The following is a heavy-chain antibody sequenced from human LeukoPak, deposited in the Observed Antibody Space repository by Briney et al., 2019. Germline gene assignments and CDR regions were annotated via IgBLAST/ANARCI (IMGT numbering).Heavy chain of an antibody. CDR1: GFTVGCSC. CDR2: ISYDGSNK. V-gene: IGHV3-30*04. CDR3: ARDVEDTAMVTSYYYGMDV. Sequence: GGSLRLSCAASGFTVGCSCLPWVRQAPGKGLEWVAVISYDGSNKYYADSVKGRFTISRDNSKNTLYLQMNSLRAEDTAVYYCARDVEDTAMVTSYYYGMDVWGQGTTVTVSS. D-gene: IGHD5-18*01. J-gene: IGHJ6*02.